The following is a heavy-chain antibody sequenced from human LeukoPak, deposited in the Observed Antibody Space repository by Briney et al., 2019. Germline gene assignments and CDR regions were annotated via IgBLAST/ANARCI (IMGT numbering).Heavy chain of an antibody. V-gene: IGHV4-39*01. CDR3: ARHGVRGVIVWYFDL. Sequence: PSETLSLTCTVSGDPINGNTYYWGWIRQPPGKRLERIGTIYHSGTTYYRSSLKSRVTISVDTSKNHFSLKLSSVTAADTAVYYCARHGVRGVIVWYFDLWGRGTLVTVSS. CDR1: GDPINGNTYY. D-gene: IGHD3-10*01. J-gene: IGHJ2*01. CDR2: IYHSGTT.